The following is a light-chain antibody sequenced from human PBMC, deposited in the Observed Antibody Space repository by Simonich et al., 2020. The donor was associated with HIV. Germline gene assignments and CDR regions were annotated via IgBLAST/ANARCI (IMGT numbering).Light chain of an antibody. V-gene: IGKV3-15*01. CDR1: QSVSSN. CDR3: QQYGRSPLT. J-gene: IGKJ4*01. CDR2: GAS. Sequence: EIVMTQSPATLSVSPGERATPSCRASQSVSSNLAWYQQKPGQAPRLLIYGASTRATGIPARFSGSGSGTDFTLTISRLEPEDFAVYYCQQYGRSPLTFGGGTKVEI.